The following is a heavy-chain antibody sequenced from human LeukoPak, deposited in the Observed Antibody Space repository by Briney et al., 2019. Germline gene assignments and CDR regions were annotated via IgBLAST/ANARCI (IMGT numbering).Heavy chain of an antibody. V-gene: IGHV1-18*01. Sequence: ASVKVSCKASGYTFTSYGISWVRQAPGQGLEWMGWISAYNGNTNYARKLQGRVTMTTDTSTSTAYMELRSLRSDDTTVYYCARYNWNLGYDYWGQGTLVTVSS. CDR2: ISAYNGNT. CDR3: ARYNWNLGYDY. J-gene: IGHJ4*02. CDR1: GYTFTSYG. D-gene: IGHD1-20*01.